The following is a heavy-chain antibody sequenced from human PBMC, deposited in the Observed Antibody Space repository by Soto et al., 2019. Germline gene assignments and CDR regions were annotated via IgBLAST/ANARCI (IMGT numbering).Heavy chain of an antibody. V-gene: IGHV4-39*01. D-gene: IGHD1-26*01. Sequence: QLQLQESGPGLVKPSETLSLTCTVSGGSISSSSYYWGWIRQPPGKGLEWIGRIYYSGSTYYNPSLKSRVTISVDTSKNQFSLKLSSVTAADTAVYYCARTSRMYLVGATSRNWYFDLWGRGTLVTVSS. CDR2: IYYSGST. CDR1: GGSISSSSYY. CDR3: ARTSRMYLVGATSRNWYFDL. J-gene: IGHJ2*01.